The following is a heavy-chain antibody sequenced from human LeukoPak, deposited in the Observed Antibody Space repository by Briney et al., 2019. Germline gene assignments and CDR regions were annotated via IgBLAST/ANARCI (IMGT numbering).Heavy chain of an antibody. CDR3: ARQVDTSMALPDY. D-gene: IGHD5-18*01. CDR2: INAYNGNT. V-gene: IGHV1-18*01. Sequence: ASVKVSCKASGYTFSSYGISWVRQAPGQGLEWMGWINAYNGNTNYAQKHRGRVTMTTDTSTSTAYMEVRSLRSDDTAIYYCARQVDTSMALPDYWGQGTLVTVSS. J-gene: IGHJ4*02. CDR1: GYTFSSYG.